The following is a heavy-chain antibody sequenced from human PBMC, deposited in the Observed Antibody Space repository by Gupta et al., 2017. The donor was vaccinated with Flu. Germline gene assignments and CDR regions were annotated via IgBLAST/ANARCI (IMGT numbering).Heavy chain of an antibody. D-gene: IGHD3-10*01. V-gene: IGHV3-23*01. CDR3: AKDRGFGGANYFDY. CDR2: LSGSGSST. CDR1: GLIFSNFA. Sequence: EVQLLESGGGLVQPGGSLSLSCEASGLIFSNFAMSWVRQAPGKGLEWVSALSGSGSSTYYADSVRGRFTISRDNSKNTLYLQMSSLRAEDTAVYYCAKDRGFGGANYFDYWGQGTLVTVSS. J-gene: IGHJ4*02.